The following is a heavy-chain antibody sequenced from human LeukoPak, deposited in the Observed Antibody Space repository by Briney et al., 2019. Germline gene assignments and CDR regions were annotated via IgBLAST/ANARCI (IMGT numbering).Heavy chain of an antibody. Sequence: PGESLRLSCAASGFTFTSDGMSWVRPAPGNGLEWVSSLSGSGSTTYYADSVKGRFTISRDNSKNTLFLEMNSLRVEDTAVYYCAKAGYSSSWPLDYWGQGTQVTVSS. J-gene: IGHJ4*02. CDR1: GFTFTSDG. V-gene: IGHV3-23*01. CDR2: LSGSGSTT. CDR3: AKAGYSSSWPLDY. D-gene: IGHD6-13*01.